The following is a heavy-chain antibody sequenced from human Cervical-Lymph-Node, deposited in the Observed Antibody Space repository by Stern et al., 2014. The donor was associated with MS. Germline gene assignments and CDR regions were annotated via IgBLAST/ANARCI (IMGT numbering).Heavy chain of an antibody. D-gene: IGHD1-14*01. CDR2: IYPGDSET. V-gene: IGHV5-51*01. Sequence: VQLVESGAELIRPGESLKISCKGSGYKFSIYWIAWVRQMPGKGLEWMGIIYPGDSETRYSPSSQGQVTMSADKSPSTAYLQWSSLNASDTAMYFCARQTTAWASDVWGQGTLVTVSS. CDR1: GYKFSIYW. CDR3: ARQTTAWASDV. J-gene: IGHJ4*02.